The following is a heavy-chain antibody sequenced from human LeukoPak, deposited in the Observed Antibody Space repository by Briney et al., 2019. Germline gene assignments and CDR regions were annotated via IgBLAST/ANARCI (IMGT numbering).Heavy chain of an antibody. J-gene: IGHJ5*02. V-gene: IGHV4-38-2*02. CDR1: GYSISSGYY. CDR3: ARGGDYYDSTPSGRFDP. Sequence: SETLSLTCTVSGYSISSGYYWGWIRPPPGKGLEWIGIIYHSGSTYYKPSLKGRVTISVDTSKNQFSLKLRSVTAADTAVYYCARGGDYYDSTPSGRFDPWGQGTLVTVSS. CDR2: IYHSGST. D-gene: IGHD3-22*01.